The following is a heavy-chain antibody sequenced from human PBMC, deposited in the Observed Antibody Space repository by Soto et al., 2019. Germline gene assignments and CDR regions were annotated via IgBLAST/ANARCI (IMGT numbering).Heavy chain of an antibody. J-gene: IGHJ5*02. CDR2: IKQDGSEK. CDR1: GFTFTTHW. CDR3: ARHNYWTFDP. Sequence: EMQLVESGGGLAQPGGSLRLSCAASGFTFTTHWMTWVRQAPGKGLEWVATIKQDGSEKLYVDSVKGRFTISRDNAKSSVYLQMSSLRVEDTAISYCARHNYWTFDPWGQGTLVTVSS. D-gene: IGHD1-1*01. V-gene: IGHV3-7*01.